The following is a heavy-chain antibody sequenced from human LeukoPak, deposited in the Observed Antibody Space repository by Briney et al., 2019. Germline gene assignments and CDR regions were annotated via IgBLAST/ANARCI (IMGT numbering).Heavy chain of an antibody. Sequence: VASVKVSCKASGYTFAGYYIHWVRQAPGQGLEWMGWINPNSGGTSYAQKFQGRVTMTRDTSISTAYMELSSLRSDDTAVYYCARYKSIGYCSGGDCYADNWFDPWGQGTLVTVSS. CDR1: GYTFAGYY. D-gene: IGHD2-15*01. V-gene: IGHV1-2*02. CDR2: INPNSGGT. CDR3: ARYKSIGYCSGGDCYADNWFDP. J-gene: IGHJ5*02.